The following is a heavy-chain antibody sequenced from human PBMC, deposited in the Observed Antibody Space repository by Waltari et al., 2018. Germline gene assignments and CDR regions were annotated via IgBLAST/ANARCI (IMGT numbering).Heavy chain of an antibody. CDR1: GFTLSNNA. CDR3: AKGYNSRWFHDH. CDR2: IRGSDSSA. J-gene: IGHJ5*02. D-gene: IGHD1-20*01. V-gene: IGHV3-23*01. Sequence: EVQVLESGGGLVQPGGALRLSCAASGFTLSNNAMTWVRQAPGGGLWWGSGIRGSDSSARYADSVGGRFTISRDYSKNTLYLQMNSLRAEDTAIYFCAKGYNSRWFHDHWGQGTLVTVSS.